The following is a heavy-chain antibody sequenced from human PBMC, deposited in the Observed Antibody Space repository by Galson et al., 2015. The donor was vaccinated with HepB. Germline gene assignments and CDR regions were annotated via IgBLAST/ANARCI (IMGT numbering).Heavy chain of an antibody. CDR3: VNLYSGGYSGYDYYYYGMDV. D-gene: IGHD5-12*01. J-gene: IGHJ6*01. V-gene: IGHV3-30*18. CDR2: ISYDGSNK. CDR1: GFTFGTYW. Sequence: SLRLSCAASGFTFGTYWMSWVRQAPGKGLEWVAVISYDGSNKYYADSVRGRFTISRDNSKNTLYLQMNSLRDEDTAVYYCVNLYSGGYSGYDYYYYGMDVWGQGTTVTVSS.